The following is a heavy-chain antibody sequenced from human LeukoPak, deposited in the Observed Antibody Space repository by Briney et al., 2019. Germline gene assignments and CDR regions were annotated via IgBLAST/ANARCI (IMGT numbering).Heavy chain of an antibody. J-gene: IGHJ4*02. CDR3: TRDRQPDY. V-gene: IGHV3-7*01. Sequence: GGSLRLSCAASRFTFSRYWMSWVRQAPGKGLEWVANIKEDGSDKYYVDSVKGRFTISRDNSKNSLYLQMNSLRAEDTAIYYCTRDRQPDYWGQGTLVTVSS. CDR2: IKEDGSDK. CDR1: RFTFSRYW. D-gene: IGHD6-13*01.